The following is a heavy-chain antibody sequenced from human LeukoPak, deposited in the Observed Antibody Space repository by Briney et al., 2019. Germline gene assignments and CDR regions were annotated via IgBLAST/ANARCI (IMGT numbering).Heavy chain of an antibody. CDR1: GFTFSTYA. Sequence: GGSLRLSCAATGFTFSTYAMNWVRQAPGKGLEWFSGISGSGLGTYYTDSVKGRFTISRDNAKNSLYLQMKSLRDEDTAVYYCARYGSGTSYITNYFDYWGQGTLVTVSS. CDR2: ISGSGLGT. V-gene: IGHV3-23*01. D-gene: IGHD3-10*01. J-gene: IGHJ4*02. CDR3: ARYGSGTSYITNYFDY.